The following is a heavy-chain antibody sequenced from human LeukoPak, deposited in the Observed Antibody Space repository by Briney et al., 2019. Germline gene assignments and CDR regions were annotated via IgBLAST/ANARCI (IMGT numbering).Heavy chain of an antibody. CDR1: GFTFSTYT. CDR2: ISYDGGSK. V-gene: IGHV3-30-3*01. CDR3: AKVYDILTGYYTVFDY. J-gene: IGHJ4*02. D-gene: IGHD3-9*01. Sequence: PGGSLRLSCAASGFTFSTYTMHWFRQAPGKGLEWMATISYDGGSKYYADSVKGRFTVSRDDSKNTLCLQMNSLRAEDTAVYYCAKVYDILTGYYTVFDYWGQGTLVTVSS.